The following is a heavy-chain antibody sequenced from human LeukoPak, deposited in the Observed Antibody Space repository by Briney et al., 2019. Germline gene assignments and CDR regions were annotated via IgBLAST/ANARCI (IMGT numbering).Heavy chain of an antibody. CDR2: QKQDGSEK. D-gene: IGHD3-22*01. V-gene: IGHV3-7*04. J-gene: IGHJ4*02. Sequence: GGSLRLSCAASGFIFSTYWMSWVRQAPGKGLEWVANQKQDGSEKYYVDSVKGRFTISRDNAKNSLYLQMNSLRAEDTAVYYCARGGDYYESSGYRTTFDYWGQGTLVTVSS. CDR3: ARGGDYYESSGYRTTFDY. CDR1: GFIFSTYW.